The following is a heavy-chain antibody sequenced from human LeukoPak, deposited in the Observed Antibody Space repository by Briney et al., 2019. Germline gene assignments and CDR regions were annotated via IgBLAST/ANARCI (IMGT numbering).Heavy chain of an antibody. CDR3: ARRRVEGVTLTVGSPTGPFDI. D-gene: IGHD4-23*01. V-gene: IGHV5-51*01. CDR1: GYKFANFW. J-gene: IGHJ3*02. Sequence: GESLKISCKVSGYKFANFWIGWVRQVPGIGLEWMGIIYPGDSHTIYNPAFEGQVTISADKSTTTAYLQWGSLKASDTGTYFCARRRVEGVTLTVGSPTGPFDIWGQGTMVTVSA. CDR2: IYPGDSHT.